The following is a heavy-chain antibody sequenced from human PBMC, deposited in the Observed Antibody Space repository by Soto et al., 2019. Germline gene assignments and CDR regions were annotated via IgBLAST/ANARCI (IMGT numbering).Heavy chain of an antibody. CDR2: IYYTGYT. D-gene: IGHD3-9*01. V-gene: IGHV4-61*01. CDR1: GDSVTSVSYY. CDR3: ARQSGDILSGYYWYYFAY. Sequence: PSETLSLTCTVSGDSVTSVSYYWIWIRQPPGKGLEWIGYIYYTGYTNYNPSLKSRVTISVDKSKNQFSLKLSSVTAADTAVYYSARQSGDILSGYYWYYFAYRGQGSLVTV. J-gene: IGHJ4*02.